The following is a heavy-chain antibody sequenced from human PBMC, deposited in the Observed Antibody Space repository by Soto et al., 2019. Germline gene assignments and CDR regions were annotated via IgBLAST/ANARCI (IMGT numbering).Heavy chain of an antibody. CDR2: ISWKSGTI. V-gene: IGHV3-9*01. J-gene: IGHJ4*02. D-gene: IGHD5-12*01. Sequence: GGSLRLSCAASGFTFDDYAMHWVRQAPGKGLEWVSGISWKSGTIGYADSVKGRFTISRDNAKNSLYLQMNSLRAEDTALYYCAKDRGSGDIVATAYSGYFDDWGQGTLVTVSS. CDR1: GFTFDDYA. CDR3: AKDRGSGDIVATAYSGYFDD.